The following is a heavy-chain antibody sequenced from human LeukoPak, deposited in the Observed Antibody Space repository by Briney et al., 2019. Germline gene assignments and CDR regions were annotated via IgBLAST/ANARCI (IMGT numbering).Heavy chain of an antibody. CDR2: ISSDESST. CDR3: TRNPDGRNWFDP. V-gene: IGHV3-74*01. J-gene: IGHJ5*02. D-gene: IGHD1-14*01. Sequence: GGSLRLSCAASGFTLSHHWMHWVRQAPGKGLVWVSHISSDESSTTYADSVKGRFTISRDNRKNTLYLQMNSLRVEDTAMYYCTRNPDGRNWFDPWGQGTLVTVSS. CDR1: GFTLSHHW.